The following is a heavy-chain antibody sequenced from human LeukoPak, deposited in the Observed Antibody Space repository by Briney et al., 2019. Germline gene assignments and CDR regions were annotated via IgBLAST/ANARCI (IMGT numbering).Heavy chain of an antibody. Sequence: ASVKISCKASGYTFTGYYMHWVRQAPGQGLEWMGWIIPNSGGTNYAQKFQGRVTMTRDTSISTAYMELSRLRSDDTAVYYCARAPDQLRFLEWRRFDYWGQGTLVTVSS. J-gene: IGHJ4*02. CDR1: GYTFTGYY. D-gene: IGHD3-3*01. V-gene: IGHV1-2*02. CDR2: IIPNSGGT. CDR3: ARAPDQLRFLEWRRFDY.